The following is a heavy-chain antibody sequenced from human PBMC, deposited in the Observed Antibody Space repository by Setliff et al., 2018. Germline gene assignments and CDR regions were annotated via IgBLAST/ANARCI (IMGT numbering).Heavy chain of an antibody. CDR3: AKASLVTSIFYGMDV. CDR1: GFTFDDYA. CDR2: ISWDGGST. D-gene: IGHD3-3*02. Sequence: GGSLRLSCAASGFTFDDYAMHWVRQAPGKGLEWVSLISWDGGSTYYADSVKGRFTISRDNSKNSLYLQMNSLRAEDTALYYCAKASLVTSIFYGMDVWGQGTTVTVS. V-gene: IGHV3-43D*03. J-gene: IGHJ6*02.